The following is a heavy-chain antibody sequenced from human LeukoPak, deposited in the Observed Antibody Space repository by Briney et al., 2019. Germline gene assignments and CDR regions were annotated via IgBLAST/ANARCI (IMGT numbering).Heavy chain of an antibody. CDR2: IYYSGST. CDR1: GGSISSYY. D-gene: IGHD2-15*01. CDR3: ARAWLLRRGAFDY. J-gene: IGHJ4*02. Sequence: PSETLPLTCIVSGGSISSYYWSWIRQPPGKGLEWIGYIYYSGSTNYNPSLKSRVTISVDTSKNQFSLKLSSVTAADTAVYYCARAWLLRRGAFDYWGQGTLVTVSS. V-gene: IGHV4-59*01.